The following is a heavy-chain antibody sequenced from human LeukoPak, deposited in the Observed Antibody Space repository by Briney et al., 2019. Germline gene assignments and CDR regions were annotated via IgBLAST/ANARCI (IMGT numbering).Heavy chain of an antibody. CDR1: GLTFSIHA. D-gene: IGHD3-3*01. V-gene: IGHV3-23*01. CDR3: AKGRTLDFWSQYFDY. Sequence: GGSLRLCCAAYGLTFSIHAMSSVRQAPGKGLGWVSAISGSGGSTYYADAVKGRFTNSRDNSKNTLYLQMNSLRAEDTAVYYCAKGRTLDFWSQYFDYWGQGTLVTVSS. CDR2: ISGSGGST. J-gene: IGHJ4*02.